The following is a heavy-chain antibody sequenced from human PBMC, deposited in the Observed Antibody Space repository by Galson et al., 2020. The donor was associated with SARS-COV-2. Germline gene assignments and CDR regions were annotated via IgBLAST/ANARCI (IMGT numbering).Heavy chain of an antibody. CDR1: GGTFSSYA. V-gene: IGHV1-69*13. CDR2: IIPIFGTA. CDR3: ARQGWKGSGSFPYYYGMDV. J-gene: IGHJ6*02. Sequence: SVKVSCKASGGTFSSYAISWVRQAPGQGLEWMGGIIPIFGTANYAQKFQGRVTITADESTNTAYMELSSLRSEDTAVYYCARQGWKGSGSFPYYYGMDVWGQGTTVTVSS. D-gene: IGHD1-26*01.